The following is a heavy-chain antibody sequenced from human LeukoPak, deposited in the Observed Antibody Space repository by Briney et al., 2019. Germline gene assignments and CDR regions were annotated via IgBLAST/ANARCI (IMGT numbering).Heavy chain of an antibody. Sequence: GGSLRLSCAASGFTFSSYAMSWVRQAPGKGLEWVSAISGSGGSTYYADSVKGRFTISRDNSKSTLYLQMNSLRAEDTAVYYCAKLPRGATVFDYWGQGTLVTVSS. CDR1: GFTFSSYA. J-gene: IGHJ4*02. CDR2: ISGSGGST. D-gene: IGHD4-17*01. CDR3: AKLPRGATVFDY. V-gene: IGHV3-23*01.